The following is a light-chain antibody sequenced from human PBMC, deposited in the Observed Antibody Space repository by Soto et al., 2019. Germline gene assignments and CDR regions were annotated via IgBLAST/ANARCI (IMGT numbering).Light chain of an antibody. Sequence: QSALTQPASVSGSPGQSITISCTGTISDDGGYNYVSWYQQHTGKAPKLMIYEVSNRPSGVSNRFSGAKSGQTASLIISGVQGEDEVDYYCSSYTSSSIYVFGTGPKFTVL. J-gene: IGLJ1*01. CDR1: ISDDGGYNY. V-gene: IGLV2-14*01. CDR3: SSYTSSSIYV. CDR2: EVS.